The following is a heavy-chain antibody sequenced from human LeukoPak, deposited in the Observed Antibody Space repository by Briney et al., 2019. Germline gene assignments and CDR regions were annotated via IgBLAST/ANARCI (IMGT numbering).Heavy chain of an antibody. CDR3: ARNIYATRGY. D-gene: IGHD2/OR15-2a*01. Sequence: GGSLRLSCAASGFTFSNYWMHWVRQAPGKGLVWVSYINSDGRSTRYADSVKGRFTISRENAKNTLYLQMNSLRAEDTAVYYCARNIYATRGYGGRGPLVTVS. V-gene: IGHV3-74*01. CDR2: INSDGRST. CDR1: GFTFSNYW. J-gene: IGHJ4*02.